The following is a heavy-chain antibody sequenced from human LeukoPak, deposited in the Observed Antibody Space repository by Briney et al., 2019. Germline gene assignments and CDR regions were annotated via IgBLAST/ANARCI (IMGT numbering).Heavy chain of an antibody. V-gene: IGHV3-49*04. CDR2: IRSKAYGVTT. J-gene: IGHJ6*04. CDR3: SRADYYGSGSPISLDV. CDR1: GFTFSDYY. Sequence: PGXSLRLSCAASGFTFSDYYMSWVRQAPGKGLEWVGFIRSKAYGVTTEHAASVKGRFTISRDDSKSIAYLQMNSLKTEDTAVYYCSRADYYGSGSPISLDVWGKGTTVTVSS. D-gene: IGHD3-10*01.